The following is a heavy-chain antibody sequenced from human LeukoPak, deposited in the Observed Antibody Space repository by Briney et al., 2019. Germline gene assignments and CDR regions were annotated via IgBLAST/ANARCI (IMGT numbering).Heavy chain of an antibody. D-gene: IGHD3-3*01. Sequence: SGTLSLTCAVTNDSISTNKWWNWVRQPPGKGLQWIGEIHQSGNVNYNPSLKSRVTISVDKSKNQFSLKLNSVTAADTAMYYCARAPGVVGTGGYLDPWGQGTLVTVSS. CDR1: NDSISTNKW. CDR3: ARAPGVVGTGGYLDP. J-gene: IGHJ5*02. V-gene: IGHV4-4*02. CDR2: IHQSGNV.